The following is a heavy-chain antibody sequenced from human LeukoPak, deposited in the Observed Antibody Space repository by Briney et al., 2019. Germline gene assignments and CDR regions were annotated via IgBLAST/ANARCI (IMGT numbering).Heavy chain of an antibody. CDR1: GFTFTIYS. J-gene: IGHJ4*02. Sequence: PGGSLRLSCAASGFTFTIYSMNWVRQAPGKWLEWVSSISSSSSYIYYADSVKGRFTISRDNAKNSLYLQMNSLRAEDTAVYYCARDLYGDYVFDYWGQGTLVTVSS. CDR2: ISSSSSYI. CDR3: ARDLYGDYVFDY. V-gene: IGHV3-21*01. D-gene: IGHD4-17*01.